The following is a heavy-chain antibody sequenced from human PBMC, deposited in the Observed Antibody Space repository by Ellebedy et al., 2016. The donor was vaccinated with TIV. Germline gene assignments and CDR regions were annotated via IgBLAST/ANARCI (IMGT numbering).Heavy chain of an antibody. Sequence: PGGSLRLSCAASGFDFGRYAMAWVRQAPGKGLEWVSHIAKHGGDASYADSVQGRFTISRDNSQNALFLQMNSLRAEDTAIYYCAKLAGGLYWNFDVWGRGILVTVSS. J-gene: IGHJ2*01. V-gene: IGHV3-23*01. CDR1: GFDFGRYA. CDR2: IAKHGGDA. D-gene: IGHD3-16*01. CDR3: AKLAGGLYWNFDV.